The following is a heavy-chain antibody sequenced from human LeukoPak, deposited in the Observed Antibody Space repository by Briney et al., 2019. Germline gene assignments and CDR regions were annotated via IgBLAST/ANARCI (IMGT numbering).Heavy chain of an antibody. Sequence: GGSLRLSCAASGFTFSSYGMHRVRQAPGKGLEWVAFIRYDGSNKYYADSVKGRFTISRDNSKNTLYLQMNSLRAEDTAVYYCAKDGPVTGSTFDPWGQGTLVTVSS. CDR1: GFTFSSYG. D-gene: IGHD3-9*01. CDR2: IRYDGSNK. J-gene: IGHJ5*02. V-gene: IGHV3-30*02. CDR3: AKDGPVTGSTFDP.